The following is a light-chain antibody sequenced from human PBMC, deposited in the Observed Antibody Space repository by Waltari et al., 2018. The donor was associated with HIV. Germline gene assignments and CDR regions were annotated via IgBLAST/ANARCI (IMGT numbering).Light chain of an antibody. CDR1: QSVSNN. J-gene: IGKJ4*01. CDR2: GVS. V-gene: IGKV3-15*01. Sequence: IVMTQSPATLSVSPGDRVTLSCWASQSVSNNLAWYQQKPGQSPRFLIYGVSTRATGIPVTFGGRGSGTEFTLTISSRQSEDFAIYYCQQYNDWPLTFGGGTKVDI. CDR3: QQYNDWPLT.